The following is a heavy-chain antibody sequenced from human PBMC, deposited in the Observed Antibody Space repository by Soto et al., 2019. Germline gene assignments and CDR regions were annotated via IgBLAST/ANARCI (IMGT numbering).Heavy chain of an antibody. Sequence: GGSLRLSCAASGFTFSSYSMNWVRQAPGKGLEWVSSISSSSSYIYYADSVKGRFTISRDNAKNSLYLQMNSLRAEDTAVYYCARDVTNIVVVVAAPAGDAFDIWGQGTMVTVSS. CDR2: ISSSSSYI. J-gene: IGHJ3*02. V-gene: IGHV3-21*01. D-gene: IGHD2-15*01. CDR1: GFTFSSYS. CDR3: ARDVTNIVVVVAAPAGDAFDI.